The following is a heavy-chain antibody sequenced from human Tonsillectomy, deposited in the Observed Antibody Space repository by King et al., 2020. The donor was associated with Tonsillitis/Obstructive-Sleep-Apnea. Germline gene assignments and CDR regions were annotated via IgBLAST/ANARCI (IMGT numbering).Heavy chain of an antibody. CDR3: TTRLVGVIPY. CDR2: IKSKSEGETE. V-gene: IGHV3-15*01. CDR1: GFIFTNAW. D-gene: IGHD3-16*02. J-gene: IGHJ4*02. Sequence: VQLVESGGGLVKPGDSLRLSCVASGFIFTNAWMSWVRQAPGKGPEWVGRIKSKSEGETEDYAAPVKGRITISRDDSRNTLYLQMTGLKTDDTGLYYCTTRLVGVIPYWGQGTLVTVSS.